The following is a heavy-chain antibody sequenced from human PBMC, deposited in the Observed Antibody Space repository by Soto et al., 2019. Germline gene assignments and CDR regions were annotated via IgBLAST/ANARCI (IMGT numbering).Heavy chain of an antibody. V-gene: IGHV1-2*04. Sequence: SVKVSCKASGYTFTGYYMHWVRQAPGQGLEWMGWINPNSGGTNYAQKFQGWVTMTRDTSISTVYMELRNLRSDDTAVYYCARCIQQDYYYGMDVWGQGTTVTVSS. D-gene: IGHD5-18*01. CDR2: INPNSGGT. CDR1: GYTFTGYY. J-gene: IGHJ6*02. CDR3: ARCIQQDYYYGMDV.